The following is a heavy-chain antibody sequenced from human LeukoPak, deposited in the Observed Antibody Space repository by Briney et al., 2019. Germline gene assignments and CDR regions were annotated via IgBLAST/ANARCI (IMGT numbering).Heavy chain of an antibody. J-gene: IGHJ4*02. D-gene: IGHD6-13*01. V-gene: IGHV3-23*01. CDR1: GFTFKNLA. CDR3: ASGPYSSSYFAS. CDR2: ISRGGEHP. Sequence: GGSLRLSCGASGFTFKNLAMKWVRQAPGKGLEWVADISRGGEHPFYADSVKGRFTISRDNSKDTLHLQMSILRPEDTALYYWASGPYSSSYFASWGQGTMVTVPS.